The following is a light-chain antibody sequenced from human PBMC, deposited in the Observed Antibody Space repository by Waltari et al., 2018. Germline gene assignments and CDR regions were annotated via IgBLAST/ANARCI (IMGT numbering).Light chain of an antibody. Sequence: FMLTQPHSVSESPGKPVTISCTRSSGHIATNYVQWYQQRPGSAPTKVIYEDNQRPSGVPDRFSGSIDSSSNSASLIISGLKAEDEADYYCQSFDSSHVVFGGGTKLTVL. CDR1: SGHIATNY. V-gene: IGLV6-57*03. J-gene: IGLJ2*01. CDR3: QSFDSSHVV. CDR2: EDN.